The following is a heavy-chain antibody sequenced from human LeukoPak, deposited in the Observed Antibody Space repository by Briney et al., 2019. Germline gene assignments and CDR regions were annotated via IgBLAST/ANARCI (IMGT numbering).Heavy chain of an antibody. CDR1: GGFFSGYY. CDR3: ARRPLGGMDV. Sequence: SETLSLTCAVYGGFFSGYYWSWIRQPPGRGLEWIGEINHSGSTNYNPSLKSRVTISVDTSKNQFSLRLNSVPAADTAVYYCARRPLGGMDVWGQGTTVTVSS. CDR2: INHSGST. J-gene: IGHJ6*02. V-gene: IGHV4-34*01. D-gene: IGHD7-27*01.